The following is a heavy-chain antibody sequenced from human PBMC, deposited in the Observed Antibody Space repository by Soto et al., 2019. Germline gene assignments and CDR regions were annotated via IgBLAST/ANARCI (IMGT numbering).Heavy chain of an antibody. CDR3: AKDKPDHYDFWSGYFFDY. CDR1: GFTFSSYG. CDR2: ISYDGSNK. J-gene: IGHJ4*02. Sequence: GGSLRLSCAASGFTFSSYGMHWVRQAPGKGLEWVAVISYDGSNKYYADSVKGRFTISRDNSKNTLYLQMNSLRAEDTAVYYCAKDKPDHYDFWSGYFFDYWGQGTLVTVSS. V-gene: IGHV3-30*18. D-gene: IGHD3-3*01.